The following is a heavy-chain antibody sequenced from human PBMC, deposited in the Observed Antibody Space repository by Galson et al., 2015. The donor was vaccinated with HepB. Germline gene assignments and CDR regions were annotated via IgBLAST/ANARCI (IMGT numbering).Heavy chain of an antibody. CDR2: TYYRSKWYN. D-gene: IGHD3-3*01. Sequence: CAISGDSVSSNSAAWNWIRQSPSRGLEWLGRTYYRSKWYNDYAVSVKSRITINPDTSKNQFSLQLNSVTPEDTAVYYCARGAVSYDFWSGYYSSGPYFDYWGQGTLVTVSS. J-gene: IGHJ4*02. CDR1: GDSVSSNSAA. V-gene: IGHV6-1*01. CDR3: ARGAVSYDFWSGYYSSGPYFDY.